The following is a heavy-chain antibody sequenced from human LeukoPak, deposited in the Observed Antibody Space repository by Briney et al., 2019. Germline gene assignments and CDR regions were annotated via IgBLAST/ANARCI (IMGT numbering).Heavy chain of an antibody. CDR3: ARAYYYDSSGSGYAFDI. Sequence: GGSLRLSCAASGFTFSDYYMSWIRQAPGKGLEWVSYISSSGSTIHYADSVKGRFTISRDNAKNSLYLQMNSLRAEDTAVYYCARAYYYDSSGSGYAFDIWGQGTMVTVSS. D-gene: IGHD3-22*01. CDR2: ISSSGSTI. CDR1: GFTFSDYY. V-gene: IGHV3-11*01. J-gene: IGHJ3*02.